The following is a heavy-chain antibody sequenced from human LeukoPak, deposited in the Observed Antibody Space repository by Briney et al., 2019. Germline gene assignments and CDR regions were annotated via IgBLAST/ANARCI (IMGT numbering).Heavy chain of an antibody. CDR2: INPSGGST. CDR3: ARVGSSGPDY. Sequence: ASVTVSFKASGYTFTSYYMHWVRQAPGQGLEWMGIINPSGGSTSYAQKFQGRVTMTRDTSTSTVYMELSSLRSEDTAVYYCARVGSSGPDYWGQGTLVTVSS. CDR1: GYTFTSYY. J-gene: IGHJ4*02. V-gene: IGHV1-46*01. D-gene: IGHD3-22*01.